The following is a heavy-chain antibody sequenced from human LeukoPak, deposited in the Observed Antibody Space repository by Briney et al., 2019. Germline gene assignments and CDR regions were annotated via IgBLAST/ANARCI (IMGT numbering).Heavy chain of an antibody. V-gene: IGHV4-59*08. Sequence: SETLSLTCTVSGGSISSYYWSWIRQPPGKGLEWIGYIYYSGSTNYNPSLKSRVTISVDTSRNQFSLKLSSVTAADTAVYYCARGAGLVNYMDVWGKGTTVTISS. CDR3: ARGAGLVNYMDV. CDR1: GGSISSYY. D-gene: IGHD3/OR15-3a*01. J-gene: IGHJ6*03. CDR2: IYYSGST.